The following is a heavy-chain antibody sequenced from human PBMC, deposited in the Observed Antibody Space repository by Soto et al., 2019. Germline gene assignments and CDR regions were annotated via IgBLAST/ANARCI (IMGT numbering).Heavy chain of an antibody. CDR2: IIPIFGTA. D-gene: IGHD3-22*01. Sequence: GASVKVSCKASGGTFSSYAISWVRQAPGQGLEWMGGIIPIFGTANYAQKFQGRVTITADESTSTAYMELSSLRSEDTAVYYCARPSYYYDSSGYYAYYCGMDVWGQGTTVTVSS. J-gene: IGHJ6*02. CDR3: ARPSYYYDSSGYYAYYCGMDV. V-gene: IGHV1-69*13. CDR1: GGTFSSYA.